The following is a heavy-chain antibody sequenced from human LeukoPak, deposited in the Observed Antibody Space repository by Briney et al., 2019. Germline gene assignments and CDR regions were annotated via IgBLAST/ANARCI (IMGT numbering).Heavy chain of an antibody. CDR3: ARVYSRSWNWFDP. J-gene: IGHJ5*02. D-gene: IGHD6-13*01. Sequence: SETLSLTCTFSGLSISSYYRSWIRQPPGKGLEWNGYLYYSGSTNYNPSLKSRVTISVDTSKNQFSLKLSSVTAADTAVYYCARVYSRSWNWFDPWGQGSLVTVYS. V-gene: IGHV4-59*01. CDR2: LYYSGST. CDR1: GLSISSYY.